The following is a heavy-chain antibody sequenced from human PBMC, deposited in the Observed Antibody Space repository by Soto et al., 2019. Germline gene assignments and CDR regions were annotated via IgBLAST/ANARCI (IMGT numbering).Heavy chain of an antibody. CDR3: ARDRLPTYYYDSSGYKGRMDV. J-gene: IGHJ6*02. CDR2: ISAYNGNT. V-gene: IGHV1-18*04. Sequence: ASVKVSCKASGYTFTSYGISWVRQAPGQGLEWMGWISAYNGNTNYAQKLQGRVTMTTDTSKSTAYMELRSLRSDDTAVYYCARDRLPTYYYDSSGYKGRMDVWGQGTTVTVSS. D-gene: IGHD3-22*01. CDR1: GYTFTSYG.